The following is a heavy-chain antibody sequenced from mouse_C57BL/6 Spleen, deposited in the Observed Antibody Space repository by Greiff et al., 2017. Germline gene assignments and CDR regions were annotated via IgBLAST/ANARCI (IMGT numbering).Heavy chain of an antibody. CDR1: GYTFTSYG. J-gene: IGHJ4*01. Sequence: QVQLKESGAELARPGASVKLSCKASGYTFTSYGISWVEQRTGQGLEWIGEIYPRSGNTYYNEKFKGKATLTADKSSSTAYMELRSLTSEDSAVYFCARDDGYPYAMDYWGQGTSVTVSS. CDR3: ARDDGYPYAMDY. D-gene: IGHD2-3*01. CDR2: IYPRSGNT. V-gene: IGHV1-81*01.